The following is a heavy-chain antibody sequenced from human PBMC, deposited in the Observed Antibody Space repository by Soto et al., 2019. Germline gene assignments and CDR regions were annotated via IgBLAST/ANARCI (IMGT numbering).Heavy chain of an antibody. CDR3: ARAPPFYSYGMDV. J-gene: IGHJ6*02. Sequence: SETLSLTCAIYGGSFIDYYCIFIRHSPGKGLEWIGEINHSGSTNYNPSLKTRVTISLDTSMNLFSLRLSSVTAADTAMYYCARAPPFYSYGMDVWGQGTTVTVSS. V-gene: IGHV4-34*01. CDR2: INHSGST. CDR1: GGSFIDYY.